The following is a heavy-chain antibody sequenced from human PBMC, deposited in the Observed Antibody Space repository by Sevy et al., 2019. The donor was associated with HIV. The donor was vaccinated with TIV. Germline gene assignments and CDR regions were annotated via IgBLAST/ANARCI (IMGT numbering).Heavy chain of an antibody. CDR3: TRGYYYDSSGYSDY. CDR1: GFTFGDYA. J-gene: IGHJ4*02. V-gene: IGHV3-49*03. Sequence: GESLKISCTGSGFTFGDYAMSWFRQAPGMGLEWLGFIRSKDYGGATEYAASVKGRFTISRDDSKSIADLQMNSLKTEDTAVYYCTRGYYYDSSGYSDYWGQGTLVTVSS. CDR2: IRSKDYGGAT. D-gene: IGHD3-22*01.